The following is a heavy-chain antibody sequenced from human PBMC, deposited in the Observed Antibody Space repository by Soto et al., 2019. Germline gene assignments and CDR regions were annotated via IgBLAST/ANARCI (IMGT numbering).Heavy chain of an antibody. CDR2: INAGNGNT. CDR3: ARSFVVVTALDY. V-gene: IGHV1-3*01. D-gene: IGHD2-21*02. Sequence: APVKGDCKASGYTITIYARHWVLKAPGQRLEWMGWINAGNGNTKYSQKFQGRVTITRDTSASTAYMDLSSLRSEDTAVYYGARSFVVVTALDYLGQGTLVTVSS. J-gene: IGHJ4*02. CDR1: GYTITIYA.